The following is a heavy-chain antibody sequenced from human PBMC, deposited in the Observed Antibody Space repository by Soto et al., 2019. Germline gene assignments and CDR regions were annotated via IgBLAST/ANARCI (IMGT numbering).Heavy chain of an antibody. CDR2: IYYSGST. Sequence: PSETLSLTCSVSVGSINSSSYFWGWFLQPPGKGLEWIGSIYYSGSTYYNPSLRSRVTISVDTSKNQFSLKLSSVTAADTAVFYCARHYSSGSRNWFDPWGQGTLVTAPQ. D-gene: IGHD6-19*01. CDR3: ARHYSSGSRNWFDP. V-gene: IGHV4-39*01. J-gene: IGHJ5*02. CDR1: VGSINSSSYF.